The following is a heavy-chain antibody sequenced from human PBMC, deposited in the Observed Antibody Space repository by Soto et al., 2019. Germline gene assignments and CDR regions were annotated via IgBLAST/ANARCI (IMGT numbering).Heavy chain of an antibody. CDR1: GFTVSKNY. J-gene: IGHJ1*01. CDR3: AAFLPTVQKPCKH. D-gene: IGHD4-17*01. V-gene: IGHV3-66*01. Sequence: EVQLVESGGGLVQPGGSLRLSCAASGFTVSKNYMSWVRQSPGKGVEWVSLIYSGGNTKYADSVKGRFTISRDSSTNTLFLQMNSLRAEDTAMFYCAAFLPTVQKPCKHWGQGTLVIVSS. CDR2: IYSGGNT.